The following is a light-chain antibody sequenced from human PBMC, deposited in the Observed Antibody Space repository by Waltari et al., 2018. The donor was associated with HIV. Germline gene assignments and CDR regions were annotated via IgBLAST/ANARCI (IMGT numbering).Light chain of an antibody. CDR1: QAISTY. Sequence: DIQMTQSPSSLPASLGDNVVITCRASQAISTYLNWYQKRPGKAPVLLVYSASTLQPGAPSRFRGSGSGRDFSLSISGLQTEDFATYFCQQSYGSPFNVGPGTK. V-gene: IGKV1-39*01. CDR3: QQSYGSPFN. J-gene: IGKJ3*01. CDR2: SAS.